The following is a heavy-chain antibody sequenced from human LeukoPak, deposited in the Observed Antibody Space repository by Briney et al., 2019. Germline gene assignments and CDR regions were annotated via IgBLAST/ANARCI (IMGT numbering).Heavy chain of an antibody. CDR2: IYYSGST. CDR1: GGSISSYY. Sequence: SETLSLTCTVSGGSISSYYWSWIRQPPGKGLEWIGYIYYSGSTNYNPSLKSRVTISVDTSKNQFSLKLSSVTAADTAVYYCARVCHSYGYRSAYNWFDPWGQGTLVTVSS. J-gene: IGHJ5*02. CDR3: ARVCHSYGYRSAYNWFDP. V-gene: IGHV4-59*01. D-gene: IGHD5-18*01.